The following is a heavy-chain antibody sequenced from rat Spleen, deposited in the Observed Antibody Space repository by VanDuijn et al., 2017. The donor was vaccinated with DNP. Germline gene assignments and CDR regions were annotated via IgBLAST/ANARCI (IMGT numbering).Heavy chain of an antibody. Sequence: VQLKESGPVLVQASETLSLTCTVSGFTFNNYWMTWIRQAPGKGLEWVASIHNTGGTTYYPDSLKGRFTISRDNAENTVYLQMNSLRSEDTATYYCAKGYGYKFDYWGQGIMVTVSS. CDR2: IHNTGGTT. V-gene: IGHV5-31*01. CDR3: AKGYGYKFDY. D-gene: IGHD1-9*01. J-gene: IGHJ2*01. CDR1: GFTFNNYW.